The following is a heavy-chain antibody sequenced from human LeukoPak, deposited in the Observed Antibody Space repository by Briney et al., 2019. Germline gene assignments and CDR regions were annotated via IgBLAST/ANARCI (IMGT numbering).Heavy chain of an antibody. V-gene: IGHV1-46*01. CDR3: ARDRVSGGYVTFDY. CDR2: MNPSGRST. D-gene: IGHD5-12*01. J-gene: IGHJ4*02. Sequence: AAVKVSCKASGYTLTNHYIHWVRQAPGQGLERMGIMNPSGRSTSYPQKFQGRVTMTRDTSTSTVYMELSSMRSEDTAVYYCARDRVSGGYVTFDYWGQGTLVTVSS. CDR1: GYTLTNHY.